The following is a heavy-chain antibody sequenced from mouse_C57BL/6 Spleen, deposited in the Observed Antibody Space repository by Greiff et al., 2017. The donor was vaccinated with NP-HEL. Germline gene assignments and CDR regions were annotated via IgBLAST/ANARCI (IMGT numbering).Heavy chain of an antibody. CDR1: GFTFSNYW. Sequence: DVMLVESGGGLVQPGGSMKLSCVASGFTFSNYWMNWVRQSPEKGLEWVAQIRLKSDNYATHYAESVKGRFTISRDDSKSSVYLQMNNLRAEDTGIYYCTGPYYYGSSFYAMDYWGQGTSVTVSS. V-gene: IGHV6-3*01. J-gene: IGHJ4*01. D-gene: IGHD1-1*01. CDR3: TGPYYYGSSFYAMDY. CDR2: IRLKSDNYAT.